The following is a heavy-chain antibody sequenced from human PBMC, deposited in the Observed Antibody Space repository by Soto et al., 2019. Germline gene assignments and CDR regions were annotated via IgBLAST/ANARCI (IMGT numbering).Heavy chain of an antibody. CDR3: AKGGIAAAGTRFY. Sequence: PGGSLRLSCAASGFTFSSYAMSWVRQAPGRGLEWVSAVSGSGGSTYYAGSVKGRFTISRDNSKNTLYLQMNSLRAEDTAVYYCAKGGIAAAGTRFYWGQGTLVTVSS. D-gene: IGHD6-13*01. CDR2: VSGSGGST. CDR1: GFTFSSYA. V-gene: IGHV3-23*01. J-gene: IGHJ4*02.